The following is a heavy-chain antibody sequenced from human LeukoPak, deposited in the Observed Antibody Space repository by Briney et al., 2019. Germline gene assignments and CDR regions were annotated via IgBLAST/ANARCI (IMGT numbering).Heavy chain of an antibody. D-gene: IGHD2-2*01. Sequence: GSLRPSCAASGFTFSTHGMHWVRPAPGQGPEWVAVIYFDGNKKDYGESVQGRFTISRDNSKNTLSLQMNGLRAEDTAVYYCARGWGSSIYASAFDVWGQGTMVTVSS. CDR3: ARGWGSSIYASAFDV. CDR2: IYFDGNKK. V-gene: IGHV3-33*01. J-gene: IGHJ3*01. CDR1: GFTFSTHG.